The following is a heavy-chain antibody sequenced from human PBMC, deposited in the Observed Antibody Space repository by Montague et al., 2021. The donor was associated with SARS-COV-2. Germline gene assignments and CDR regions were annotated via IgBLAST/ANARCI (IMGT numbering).Heavy chain of an antibody. CDR1: GFPFSSYS. Sequence: SRRISCAASGFPFSSYSMNWVRQAPGKGLEWVSSISSSSSYIYYADSVKGRFTISRDNAKNSLYLQMNSLRAEDTAVYYCAGGGHYDILTGYYAYWGQGTLVTVSS. D-gene: IGHD3-9*01. V-gene: IGHV3-21*01. J-gene: IGHJ4*02. CDR3: AGGGHYDILTGYYAY. CDR2: ISSSSSYI.